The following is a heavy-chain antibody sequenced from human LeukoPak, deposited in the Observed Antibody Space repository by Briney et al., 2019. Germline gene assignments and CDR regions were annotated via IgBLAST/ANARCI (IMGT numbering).Heavy chain of an antibody. D-gene: IGHD2-2*01. CDR2: INHSGST. J-gene: IGHJ6*02. CDR3: ARVRVVVVPAAVPDVYYYGMDV. V-gene: IGHV4-34*01. CDR1: GGSFSGYY. Sequence: PSETLSLTCAVYGGSFSGYYWSWIRQPPGKGLEWIGEINHSGSTNYNPSLKSRVTISVDTSKNQFSLKLSSVTAADTAVYYCARVRVVVVPAAVPDVYYYGMDVWGQGTTVTVFS.